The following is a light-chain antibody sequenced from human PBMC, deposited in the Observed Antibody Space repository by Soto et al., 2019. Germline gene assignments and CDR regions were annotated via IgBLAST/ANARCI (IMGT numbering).Light chain of an antibody. J-gene: IGKJ4*01. CDR3: QKYNSAPHT. CDR2: AAS. CDR1: QDISHY. Sequence: DIQMTQSPSSLSASVGDRVTITCRTSQDISHYLAWYQQKPGKVPKLLIYAASTLQSGVPSRFSGGGSGTDFSLTISSLQPEDVATYYCQKYNSAPHTFGGGTKVEIQ. V-gene: IGKV1-27*01.